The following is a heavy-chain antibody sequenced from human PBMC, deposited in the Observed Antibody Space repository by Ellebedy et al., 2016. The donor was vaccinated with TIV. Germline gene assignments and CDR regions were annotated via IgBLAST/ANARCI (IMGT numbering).Heavy chain of an antibody. CDR1: GFTFSSYS. CDR3: AKEGSGGYDWGDYFDY. J-gene: IGHJ4*02. V-gene: IGHV3-21*01. D-gene: IGHD5-12*01. CDR2: ISSSSSYI. Sequence: GGSLRLSXAASGFTFSSYSMNWVRQAPGKGLEWVSSISSSSSYIYYADSVKGRFTISRGNSKNTLYLQMNSLRAEDTAVYYCAKEGSGGYDWGDYFDYWGQGTLVTVSS.